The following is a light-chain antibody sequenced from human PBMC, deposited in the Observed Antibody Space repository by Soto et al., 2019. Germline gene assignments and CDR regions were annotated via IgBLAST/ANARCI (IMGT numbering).Light chain of an antibody. CDR1: QTVSSSY. CDR3: HQYGGSPTWT. CDR2: GAS. V-gene: IGKV3-20*01. Sequence: EIVLTQSPGTLSLSPGERATLSCRASQTVSSSYLAWYQQQPGQAPRLLMYGASSRATGIPDRFSGSGSGTDFSLTISRLEPEDFAEYYCHQYGGSPTWTFGQGTKVENK. J-gene: IGKJ1*01.